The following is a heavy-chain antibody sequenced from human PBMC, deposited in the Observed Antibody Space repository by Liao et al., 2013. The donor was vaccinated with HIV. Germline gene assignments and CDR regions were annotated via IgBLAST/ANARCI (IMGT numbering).Heavy chain of an antibody. CDR3: ATLSIGGYYDSTGAFDI. CDR1: GGSFSGYY. Sequence: QVQLQQWGAGLLKPSETLSLTCAVYGGSFSGYYWSWIRQPPGKGLEWIGEINHSGSTNYNPSLKSRVTISVDTSKNQFSLKLSSVTAADTAVYYCATLSIGGYYDSTGAFDIWGQGTMVTVSS. J-gene: IGHJ3*02. CDR2: INHSGST. D-gene: IGHD3-22*01. V-gene: IGHV4-34*01.